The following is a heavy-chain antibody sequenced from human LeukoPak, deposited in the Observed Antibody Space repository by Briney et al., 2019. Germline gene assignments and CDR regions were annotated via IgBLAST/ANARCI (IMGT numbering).Heavy chain of an antibody. CDR1: GYTFTGYY. V-gene: IGHV1-2*02. CDR2: INCNSGGT. D-gene: IGHD3-10*01. Sequence: ASVKVSCKASGYTFTGYYMHWVRQAPGQGFEWMGWINCNSGGTKYVRKFQGRVTMTRDTSIGTAYMDLSSLTSDDTAVYYCAGVTSGFGELNFDYWGQGTLVTVSS. J-gene: IGHJ4*02. CDR3: AGVTSGFGELNFDY.